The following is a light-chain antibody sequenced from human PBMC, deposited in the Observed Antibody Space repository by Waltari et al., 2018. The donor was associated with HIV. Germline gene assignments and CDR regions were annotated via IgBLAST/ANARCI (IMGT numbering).Light chain of an antibody. Sequence: QPVLTQPPSASASLGASVTLTCPLSSASRTDKVDGYRQSPGKGPRFVMRVGTGGIVGSKGDGIPDRFSVLGSGLNRYLTIKNIQEEDESDYHCGADHGSGSNFVWVFGGGTKLTVL. CDR3: GADHGSGSNFVWV. CDR2: VGTGGIVG. V-gene: IGLV9-49*01. CDR1: SASRTDK. J-gene: IGLJ3*02.